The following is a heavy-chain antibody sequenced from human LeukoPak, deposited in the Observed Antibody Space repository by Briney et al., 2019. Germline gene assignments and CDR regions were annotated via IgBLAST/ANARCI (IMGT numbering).Heavy chain of an antibody. V-gene: IGHV4-39*07. D-gene: IGHD2-2*01. CDR2: IYYSGST. Sequence: SETLSLTCTVSGGSISSSSYYWVWIRQPPGKGLEWIGSIYYSGSTYYNPSLKSRVTISVDTSKNQFSLKLSSVTAADTAVYYCARYKIVPAARSWFDPWGQGTLVTVSS. CDR1: GGSISSSSYY. CDR3: ARYKIVPAARSWFDP. J-gene: IGHJ5*02.